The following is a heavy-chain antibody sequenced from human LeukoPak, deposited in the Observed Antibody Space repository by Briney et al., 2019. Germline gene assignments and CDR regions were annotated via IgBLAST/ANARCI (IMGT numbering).Heavy chain of an antibody. Sequence: GGSLRLSCAASGFTFNSYGMSWVRQAPGKGLEWVANIKQDESEIYYVDSVKGRFTISRDNAKSSLYLQMNSLRTDGTAVYYCARDKIVGPTTLDYWGQGTLVTVSS. CDR1: GFTFNSYG. CDR3: ARDKIVGPTTLDY. CDR2: IKQDESEI. D-gene: IGHD1-26*01. J-gene: IGHJ4*02. V-gene: IGHV3-7*01.